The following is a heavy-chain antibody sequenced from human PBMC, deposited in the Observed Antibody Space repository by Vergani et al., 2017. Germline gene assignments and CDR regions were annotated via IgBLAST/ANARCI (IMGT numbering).Heavy chain of an antibody. V-gene: IGHV1-2*02. CDR2: INPNSGGT. Sequence: QVQLVQSGAEVKKPGASVKVSCKASGYTFTGYYMHWVRQAPGQGLGWMGWINPNSGGTNYEQKFQGRVTMTRDTAISTAYMELSRLRSDDTAVYYCARVNEIVRYGMDVWGQGTTVTVSS. D-gene: IGHD2-15*01. J-gene: IGHJ6*02. CDR1: GYTFTGYY. CDR3: ARVNEIVRYGMDV.